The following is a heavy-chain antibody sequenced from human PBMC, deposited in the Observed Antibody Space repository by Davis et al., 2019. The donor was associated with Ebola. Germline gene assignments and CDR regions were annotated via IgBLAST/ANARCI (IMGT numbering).Heavy chain of an antibody. D-gene: IGHD4-11*01. Sequence: AASVKVSCKASGYTFSDYKIHWVRQAPGQRLEWMGWLNPGNHETMYSERFQGRVTISSDTSATTIDVGLSSLTSEDTAVYFCARLDYSGHYFDYWGQGTLVTVSS. CDR1: GYTFSDYK. CDR2: LNPGNHET. CDR3: ARLDYSGHYFDY. J-gene: IGHJ4*02. V-gene: IGHV1-3*01.